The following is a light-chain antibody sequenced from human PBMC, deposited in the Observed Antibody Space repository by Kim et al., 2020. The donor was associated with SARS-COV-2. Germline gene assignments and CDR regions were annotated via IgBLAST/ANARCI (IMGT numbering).Light chain of an antibody. V-gene: IGKV3-20*01. CDR2: GAS. Sequence: EIVLTQSPGTLSLSPGERATLSCRASQTISTYYLAWYQQKPGQPPRVLIYGASTRATGIPDRFSGSGSGTDFTLTISRLEPEDFALYYCKDYESSWPFGQGTKVDIK. CDR1: QTISTYY. CDR3: KDYESSWP. J-gene: IGKJ1*01.